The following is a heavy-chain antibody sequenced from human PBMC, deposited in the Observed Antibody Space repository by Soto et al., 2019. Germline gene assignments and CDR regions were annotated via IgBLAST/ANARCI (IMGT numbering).Heavy chain of an antibody. D-gene: IGHD3-10*01. V-gene: IGHV1-18*04. CDR3: ARDRPSEYYYGSGSDYYGMDV. CDR1: GYTFTSYG. CDR2: ISAYNGNT. Sequence: ASVKVSCKASGYTFTSYGISWVRQAPGQGLEWMGWISAYNGNTNYAQKLQDRVTMTTDTSTSTAYMELRSLRSDDTAVYYCARDRPSEYYYGSGSDYYGMDVWGQGTTVTVSS. J-gene: IGHJ6*02.